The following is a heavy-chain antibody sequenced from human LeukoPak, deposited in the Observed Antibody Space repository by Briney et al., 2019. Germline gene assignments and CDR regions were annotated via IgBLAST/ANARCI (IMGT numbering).Heavy chain of an antibody. V-gene: IGHV3-21*01. CDR3: AKEDSRGHWFDY. D-gene: IGHD3-22*01. Sequence: GGSLRLSCAASGFTFSSYSMNWVRQAPGKGLEWVSSISSSSSYIYYADSVNGRFTISRDNAKNSLYLQMNSLRAEDTAVYYCAKEDSRGHWFDYWGQGTLVTVSS. CDR2: ISSSSSYI. J-gene: IGHJ4*02. CDR1: GFTFSSYS.